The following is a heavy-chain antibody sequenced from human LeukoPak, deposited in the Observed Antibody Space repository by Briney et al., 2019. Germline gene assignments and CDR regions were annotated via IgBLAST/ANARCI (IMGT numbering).Heavy chain of an antibody. CDR1: GASISTSSYY. Sequence: SETLSLTRTVSGASISTSSYYWAWIRQPPGTGLEWIGTIYYIGSTFYNPSLKSRVTISVDTSRNQFSLKLNSVTAADTAVYYCARRPRGYFDYWGQGTLVTVSS. CDR2: IYYIGST. D-gene: IGHD1-26*01. V-gene: IGHV4-39*01. CDR3: ARRPRGYFDY. J-gene: IGHJ4*02.